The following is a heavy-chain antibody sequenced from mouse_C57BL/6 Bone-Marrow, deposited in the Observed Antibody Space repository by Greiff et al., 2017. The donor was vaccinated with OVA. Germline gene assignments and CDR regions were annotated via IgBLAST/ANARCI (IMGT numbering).Heavy chain of an antibody. CDR3: ARIPQMITTDWYFDV. V-gene: IGHV14-2*01. CDR2: IDPEDGEP. CDR1: GFNIKDYY. Sequence: EVQLQQSGAELVKPGASVKLSCTASGFNIKDYYMHWVKQRTEQGLEWIGRIDPEDGEPKYAPKFQGKATITADTSSNTAYLQLSSLTSEDTAVYYCARIPQMITTDWYFDVWGTGTTVTVSS. J-gene: IGHJ1*03. D-gene: IGHD2-4*01.